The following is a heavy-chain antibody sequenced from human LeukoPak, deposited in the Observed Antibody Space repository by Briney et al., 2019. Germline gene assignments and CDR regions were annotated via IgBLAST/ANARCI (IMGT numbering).Heavy chain of an antibody. J-gene: IGHJ5*02. V-gene: IGHV1-8*01. CDR1: GYTFTSYD. CDR3: ARDLVELTLVANWFDP. CDR2: MNPNSGNT. D-gene: IGHD1-26*01. Sequence: HGASVKVSCKASGYTFTSYDINWVRQATGQGLEWMGWMNPNSGNTGYAQKFQGRVTMTRNTSISTAYMELSSLRSDDTAVYYCARDLVELTLVANWFDPWGQGTLVTVSS.